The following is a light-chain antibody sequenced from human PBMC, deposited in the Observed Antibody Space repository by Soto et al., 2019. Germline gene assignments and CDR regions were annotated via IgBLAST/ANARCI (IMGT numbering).Light chain of an antibody. V-gene: IGKV1-5*01. J-gene: IGKJ1*01. CDR1: QSISSW. Sequence: DIQMTQSPSTLSASVGDRVTITCRASQSISSWLAWYQQKPGKAPKLLIYDASSLESGVPSRFSGSGSGTEFTLTISRLEPEDFAVYYCQQYGSSPWTFGLGTKVEIK. CDR3: QQYGSSPWT. CDR2: DAS.